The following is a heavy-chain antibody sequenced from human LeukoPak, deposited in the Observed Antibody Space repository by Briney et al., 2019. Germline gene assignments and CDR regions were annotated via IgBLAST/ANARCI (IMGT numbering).Heavy chain of an antibody. CDR1: GFTFSNYW. D-gene: IGHD6-19*01. V-gene: IGHV3-74*01. J-gene: IGHJ4*02. CDR3: ARDPDSGGWSFEDY. Sequence: GGSRRLSCAASGFTFSNYWMHWVRQVPGKGLVWVSRINGDGRRTTYADSVKGRFTISRDNAQNTLYLQMNSLRAEDTAVYYCARDPDSGGWSFEDYWGQGALVTVSS. CDR2: INGDGRRT.